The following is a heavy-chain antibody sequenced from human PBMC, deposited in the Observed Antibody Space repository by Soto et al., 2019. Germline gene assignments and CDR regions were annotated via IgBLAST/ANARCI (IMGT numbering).Heavy chain of an antibody. D-gene: IGHD1-26*01. CDR3: AKEQVIKGACYRNCGMDV. Sequence: QVQLVESGGGVVQPGRSLRLSCAASGFTFSSYGMHWVRQAPGKGLEWVAVISYDGSNKYYADSVKGRFTISRDNSKKTLYLEMKSVGAEDSAGYNCAKEQVIKGACYRNCGMDVWGQGLTVTGPS. V-gene: IGHV3-30*18. CDR2: ISYDGSNK. J-gene: IGHJ6*02. CDR1: GFTFSSYG.